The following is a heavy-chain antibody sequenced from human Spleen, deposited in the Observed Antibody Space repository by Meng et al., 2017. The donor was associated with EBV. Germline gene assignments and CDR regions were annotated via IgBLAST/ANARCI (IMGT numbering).Heavy chain of an antibody. Sequence: QVNLVQSGSELKKPGASVKVSCKASGYTFTNFAMNWVRQAPGQGLEWMGWINGGSGNTKYSQKFQGRVTITRDTSASTVYMELSSLRSEESAVYYCARSIDSGVFDPWGQGTLVTVSS. V-gene: IGHV1-3*01. CDR3: ARSIDSGVFDP. CDR2: INGGSGNT. CDR1: GYTFTNFA. D-gene: IGHD1-26*01. J-gene: IGHJ5*02.